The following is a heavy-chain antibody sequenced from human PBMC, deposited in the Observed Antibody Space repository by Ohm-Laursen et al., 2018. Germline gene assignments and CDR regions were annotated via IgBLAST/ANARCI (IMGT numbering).Heavy chain of an antibody. Sequence: SLRLSCAASGFTFSSYEMNWVRQAPGKGLGWVATIELGGSETYYVDSVKGRFSISRDDARNSLYLQLNTLRAEDTAVYYCARATKGAFDFWGQGTMVTVSS. CDR3: ARATKGAFDF. CDR1: GFTFSSYE. V-gene: IGHV3-7*01. J-gene: IGHJ3*01. CDR2: IELGGSET.